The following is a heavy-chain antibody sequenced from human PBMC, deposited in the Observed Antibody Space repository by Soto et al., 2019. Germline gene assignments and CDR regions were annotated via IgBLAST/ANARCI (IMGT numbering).Heavy chain of an antibody. CDR1: GFTFSSHS. V-gene: IGHV3-30-3*01. D-gene: IGHD3-10*01. CDR3: ARESSTSGDLDY. CDR2: ISYDGNSK. J-gene: IGHJ4*02. Sequence: QVQLVESGGGVFQPGMSLRLACAASGFTFSSHSIQWVRQAPGKGLVWVAVISYDGNSKYYADSVRGRFTISRDNSKNTLYLQMNSLRPEDTAVYYCARESSTSGDLDYWGAGTLVIVSS.